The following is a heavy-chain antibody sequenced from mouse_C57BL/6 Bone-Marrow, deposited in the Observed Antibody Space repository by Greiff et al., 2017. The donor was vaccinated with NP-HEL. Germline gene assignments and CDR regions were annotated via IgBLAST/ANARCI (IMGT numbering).Heavy chain of an antibody. CDR3: ARNYYGSRKYFDY. CDR2: IYPGSGSI. CDR1: SYTFTSYW. D-gene: IGHD1-1*01. J-gene: IGHJ2*01. Sequence: QVQLQQSGAELVKPGASVKMSCKASSYTFTSYWIIWVKQRPGQGLEWIGDIYPGSGSINYNEKFKSKAPLTVDTSSSTAYMQLSSLTSEDSAVFYCARNYYGSRKYFDYWGQGTTLTVSS. V-gene: IGHV1-55*01.